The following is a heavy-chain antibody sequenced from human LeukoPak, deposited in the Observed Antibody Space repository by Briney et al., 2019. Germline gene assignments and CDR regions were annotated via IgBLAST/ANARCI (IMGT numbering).Heavy chain of an antibody. J-gene: IGHJ2*01. CDR3: ARQLSPVAGTIWYFDL. V-gene: IGHV1-69*13. D-gene: IGHD6-19*01. CDR1: GGTFSSYA. Sequence: SVKVSCKASGGTFSSYAISWVRQAPGQGLEWMGGIIPIFGTANYAQKFQGRVTTTADESTSTAYMELSSLRSEDTAVYYCARQLSPVAGTIWYFDLWGRGTLVTVSS. CDR2: IIPIFGTA.